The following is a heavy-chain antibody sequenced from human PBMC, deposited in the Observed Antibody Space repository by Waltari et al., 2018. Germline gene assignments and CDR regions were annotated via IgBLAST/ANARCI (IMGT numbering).Heavy chain of an antibody. CDR1: GVTFGGFW. CDR3: ARLLGGVTTFDS. CDR2: IKQDGSEY. V-gene: IGHV3-7*01. J-gene: IGHJ4*02. Sequence: EVQLVESGGGLVQPGGSLRLSCAASGVTFGGFWMSWVRQAPGKGLEWGASIKQDGSEYYYVDSVKGRFTISRDNVDYSLFLQMSTLRAEDTAVYYCARLLGGVTTFDSWGQGTLVTVSS. D-gene: IGHD3-16*01.